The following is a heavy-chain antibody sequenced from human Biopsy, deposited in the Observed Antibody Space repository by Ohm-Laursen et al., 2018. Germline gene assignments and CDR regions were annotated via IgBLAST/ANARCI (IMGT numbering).Heavy chain of an antibody. CDR3: ARDYDTSGYYYVS. D-gene: IGHD3-22*01. J-gene: IGHJ5*02. CDR1: GGYISNNNYY. CDR2: IFYRGST. Sequence: TLSLTWTVSGGYISNNNYYWGWLRQPPGKGLEWIGSIFYRGSTHYKPSLKSRVNISVDTSKNQFSLKLNSVTAADTAVYYCARDYDTSGYYYVSWGQGTLVTVSS. V-gene: IGHV4-39*01.